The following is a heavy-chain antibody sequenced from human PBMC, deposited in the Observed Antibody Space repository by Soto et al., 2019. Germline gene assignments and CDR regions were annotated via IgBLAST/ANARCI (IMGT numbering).Heavy chain of an antibody. CDR1: GGSISSGGYY. J-gene: IGHJ6*02. Sequence: PSETLSLTCTVSGGSISSGGYYWSWIRQHPGKGLEWIGYIYYSGSTYYNPSLKSRVTISVDTSKNQFSLKLSSVTAADTAVYYCAAGKWTGYYYYGMDVWGQGTTVTVSS. CDR2: IYYSGST. D-gene: IGHD3-9*01. V-gene: IGHV4-31*03. CDR3: AAGKWTGYYYYGMDV.